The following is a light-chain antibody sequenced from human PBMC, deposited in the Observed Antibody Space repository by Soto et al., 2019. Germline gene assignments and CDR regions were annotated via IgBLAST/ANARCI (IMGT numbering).Light chain of an antibody. CDR2: DAS. Sequence: EMVLTQSPGTLSLSPGERATLSCRASQSVSSYLAWYQQKPGQAPRLLIYDASNRATGIPARFSGSGSGTDFTLTISSLEPEDSAVYYCQQRSDWPINSGGGTKVDIK. J-gene: IGKJ4*01. V-gene: IGKV3-11*01. CDR1: QSVSSY. CDR3: QQRSDWPIN.